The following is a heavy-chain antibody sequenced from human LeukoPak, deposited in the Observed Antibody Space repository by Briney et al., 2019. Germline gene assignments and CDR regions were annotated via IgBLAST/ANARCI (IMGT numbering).Heavy chain of an antibody. J-gene: IGHJ6*03. CDR1: GGTFSSYA. CDR3: ARGPSDYYYYMDV. V-gene: IGHV1-69*05. CDR2: IIPIFGTA. Sequence: SVKVSFKASGGTFSSYAISWVRQAPGQGLEWMGRIIPIFGTANYAQKFQGRVTITTDESTSTAYMELSSLRSEDTAVYYCARGPSDYYYYMDVWGKGTTVTVSS. D-gene: IGHD6-19*01.